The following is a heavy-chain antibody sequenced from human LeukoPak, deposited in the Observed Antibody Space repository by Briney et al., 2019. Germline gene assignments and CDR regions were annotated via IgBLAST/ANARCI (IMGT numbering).Heavy chain of an antibody. CDR3: ARRKVGFDY. D-gene: IGHD1-14*01. CDR2: INHSGST. Sequence: GSLRLSCAASGFTFDDYTMHWVRQVPGKGLEWIGEINHSGSTNYNPSLKSRVTISVDTSKNQFSLKLSSVTAADTAVYYCARRKVGFDYWGQGTLVTVSS. CDR1: GFTFDDYT. J-gene: IGHJ4*02. V-gene: IGHV4-34*01.